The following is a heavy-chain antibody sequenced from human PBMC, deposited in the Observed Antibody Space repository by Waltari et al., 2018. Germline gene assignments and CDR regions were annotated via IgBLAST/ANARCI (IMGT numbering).Heavy chain of an antibody. CDR1: AASICSISCY. D-gene: IGHD5-12*01. Sequence: QLHLLEPVPGLVKRSQPLSPTCTVSAASICSISCYWVWFRQHPAKGLEWIGSIYYSGSTYYNPSLKSRVTISVDKSKNQFSLKLSSVTAADTAVYYCARAHGWLQTNLDYWGQGTLVTVSS. V-gene: IGHV4-39*07. CDR3: ARAHGWLQTNLDY. CDR2: IYYSGST. J-gene: IGHJ4*02.